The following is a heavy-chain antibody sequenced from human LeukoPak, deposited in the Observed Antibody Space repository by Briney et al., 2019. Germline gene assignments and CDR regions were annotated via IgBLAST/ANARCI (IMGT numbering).Heavy chain of an antibody. CDR1: GGSISSGGYY. Sequence: PSETLSLTCTVSGGSISSGGYYWSWIRQHPGKGLEWIGYIYYSGSTYYIPSLKSRVTISVDTSKNQFSLKLSSVTAADTAVYYCARDRVVAATLYYYGMDVWGKGTTVTVSS. D-gene: IGHD2-15*01. V-gene: IGHV4-31*03. J-gene: IGHJ6*04. CDR3: ARDRVVAATLYYYGMDV. CDR2: IYYSGST.